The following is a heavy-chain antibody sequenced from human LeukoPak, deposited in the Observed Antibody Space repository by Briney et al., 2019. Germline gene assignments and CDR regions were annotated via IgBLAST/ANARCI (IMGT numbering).Heavy chain of an antibody. J-gene: IGHJ4*02. CDR3: TTTGIAAAGTFDY. CDR1: GFTFSSYA. Sequence: PGGSLRLSCAASGFTFSSYAMSWVRQAPGKGLEWVSAISGSGSSTYYADSVKGRFTISRGNSKNTLYLQMNSLRAEDTAVYYCTTTGIAAAGTFDYWGQGTLVTVSS. V-gene: IGHV3-23*01. D-gene: IGHD6-13*01. CDR2: ISGSGSST.